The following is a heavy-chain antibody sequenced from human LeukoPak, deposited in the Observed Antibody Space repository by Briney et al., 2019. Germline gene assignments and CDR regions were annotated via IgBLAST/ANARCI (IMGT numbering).Heavy chain of an antibody. CDR2: IYYSGNT. CDR3: ARGYSGSYGRFDY. Sequence: SETLSLTCTVSGGSISSFYWSWIRQPPGKGLEWIGYIYYSGNTNYNPSLKDRVTISVDTSKNQFSLKLSSVTAADTAVYYCARGYSGSYGRFDYWGQGTLATVSS. D-gene: IGHD1-26*01. J-gene: IGHJ4*02. CDR1: GGSISSFY. V-gene: IGHV4-59*01.